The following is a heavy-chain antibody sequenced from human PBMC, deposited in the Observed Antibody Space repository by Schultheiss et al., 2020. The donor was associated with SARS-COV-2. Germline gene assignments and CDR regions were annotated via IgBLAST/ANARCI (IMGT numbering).Heavy chain of an antibody. CDR1: GFTFSSYG. J-gene: IGHJ4*02. Sequence: GGSLRLSCAASGFTFSSYGMHWVRQAPGKGLEWVGRIKSKTDGGTTDYAAPVKGRFTISRDNSKNTLYLQMNSLRAEDTAVYYCAKGEDYDGVYFDYWGQGTLVTVSS. CDR3: AKGEDYDGVYFDY. V-gene: IGHV3-15*01. D-gene: IGHD4-17*01. CDR2: IKSKTDGGTT.